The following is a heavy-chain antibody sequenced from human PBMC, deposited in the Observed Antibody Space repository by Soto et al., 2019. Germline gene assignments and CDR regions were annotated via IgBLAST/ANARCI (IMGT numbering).Heavy chain of an antibody. V-gene: IGHV1-69*06. CDR2: IIPISETT. CDR1: GGTFSSYA. CDR3: ARSQGSSTRLEIYYSYWYGMDG. D-gene: IGHD2-2*01. Sequence: QVQLVQSGAEVKKPGSSVKLSCKASGGTFSSYAISWVRQAPGQGLEWMGGIIPISETTNYAQKFQGRVTITPDKSKSTACMELSSLRSEGTAVYYCARSQGSSTRLEIYYSYWYGMDGWRQGTRVTVSS. J-gene: IGHJ6*02.